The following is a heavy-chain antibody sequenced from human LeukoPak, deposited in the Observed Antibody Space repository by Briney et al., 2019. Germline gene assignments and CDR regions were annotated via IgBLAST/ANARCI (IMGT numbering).Heavy chain of an antibody. V-gene: IGHV1-18*01. CDR1: GYTFTSYG. D-gene: IGHD2-15*01. CDR3: AGGYCSGGSCYSRDAFDI. Sequence: ASVKVSCKASGYTFTSYGISWVRQAPGQGLEWMGWISAYNGNTNYAQKLQGRVTMTTDTSTSTAYMELRSLRSDDTAVYYCAGGYCSGGSCYSRDAFDIWGQGTMVTVSS. CDR2: ISAYNGNT. J-gene: IGHJ3*02.